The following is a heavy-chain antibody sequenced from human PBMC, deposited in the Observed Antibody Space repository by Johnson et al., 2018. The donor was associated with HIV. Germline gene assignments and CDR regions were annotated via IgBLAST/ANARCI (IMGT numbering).Heavy chain of an antibody. J-gene: IGHJ3*02. Sequence: VQLVESGGGLVQTGGSLRLSCAASGFTFSNSWMHWVRQAPGKGLEWVSAISGSGGSTYYADSVKGRFTISRDNSKNTLYLQMNSLRAEDTAVYYCANGGYSYGYDAFDIWGQGTMVTVSS. CDR1: GFTFSNSW. V-gene: IGHV3-23*04. D-gene: IGHD5-18*01. CDR2: ISGSGGST. CDR3: ANGGYSYGYDAFDI.